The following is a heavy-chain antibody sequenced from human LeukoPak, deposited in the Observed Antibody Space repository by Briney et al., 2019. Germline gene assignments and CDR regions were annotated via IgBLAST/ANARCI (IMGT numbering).Heavy chain of an antibody. CDR1: GGSISSYY. CDR2: IYYSGST. Sequence: KPSETLSLTCTVSGGSISSYYWSWIRQPPGKGLEWIGYIYYSGSTNYNPSLRSRVTISVDTSKNQFSLKLSSVTAADTAVYYCARRLAAAGTTFDYWGQGTLVTVSS. J-gene: IGHJ4*02. CDR3: ARRLAAAGTTFDY. V-gene: IGHV4-59*08. D-gene: IGHD6-13*01.